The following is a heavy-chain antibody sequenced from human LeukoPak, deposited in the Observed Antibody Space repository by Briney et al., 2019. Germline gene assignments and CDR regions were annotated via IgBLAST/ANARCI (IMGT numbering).Heavy chain of an antibody. V-gene: IGHV3-23*01. D-gene: IGHD6-19*01. CDR1: GFTFRSYA. CDR3: AKKVEGTGWYDYGMDV. CDR2: MSGSGTNT. Sequence: GGSLTLSCAASGFTFRSYALSWVGQGPGKGLEWVSAMSGSGTNTFYADSVKGRFTISRDNSKDTLYLRMNSLRAEDTAVYYCAKKVEGTGWYDYGMDVWGQGTTVTVSS. J-gene: IGHJ6*02.